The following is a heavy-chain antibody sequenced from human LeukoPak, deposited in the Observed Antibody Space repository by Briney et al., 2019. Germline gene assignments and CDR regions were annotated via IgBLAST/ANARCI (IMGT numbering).Heavy chain of an antibody. CDR1: GYNFANYW. D-gene: IGHD2-8*02. CDR2: IHPGNSDI. Sequence: GESLKISCKGCGYNFANYWIAWVRQMPGRGLEWMGIIHPGNSDIRYSPSFQGQVTISADKSISTSYLQWSSLKASDTAIYYCARAPTGFPNWFDPWGQGTLVTVSS. V-gene: IGHV5-51*01. CDR3: ARAPTGFPNWFDP. J-gene: IGHJ5*02.